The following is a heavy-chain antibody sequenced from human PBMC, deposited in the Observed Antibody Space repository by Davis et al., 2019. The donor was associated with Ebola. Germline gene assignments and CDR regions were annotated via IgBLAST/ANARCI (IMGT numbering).Heavy chain of an antibody. CDR2: INHSGST. J-gene: IGHJ6*02. CDR1: GGSISSYY. V-gene: IGHV4-34*01. CDR3: ARSPIYYYYGMDV. Sequence: MPSETLSLTCTVSGGSISSYYWSWIRQPPGKGLEWIGEINHSGSTNYNPSLKSRVTISVDTSKNQFSLKLSSVTAADTAVYYCARSPIYYYYGMDVWGQGTTVTVSS.